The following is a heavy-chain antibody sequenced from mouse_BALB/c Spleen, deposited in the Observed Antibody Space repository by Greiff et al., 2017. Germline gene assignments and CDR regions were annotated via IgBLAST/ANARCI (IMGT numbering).Heavy chain of an antibody. CDR1: GFTFSSFG. V-gene: IGHV5-17*02. CDR3: ARASSGYN. CDR2: ISSGSSTI. J-gene: IGHJ3*01. Sequence: EVMLVESGGGLVQPGGSRKLSCAASGFTFSSFGMHWVRQAPEKGLEWVAYISSGSSTIYYPDTVTGRFTISRDNAKNTLYLEMSSLRSEDTAMYYCARASSGYNWGQGTLVTVSA. D-gene: IGHD3-1*01.